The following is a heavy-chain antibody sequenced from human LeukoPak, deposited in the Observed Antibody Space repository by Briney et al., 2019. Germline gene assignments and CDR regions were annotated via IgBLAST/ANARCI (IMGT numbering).Heavy chain of an antibody. CDR3: ASAIVVVNGPGDCFDY. CDR1: GFTFSSYW. V-gene: IGHV3-7*01. J-gene: IGHJ4*02. Sequence: GGSLRLSCAASGFTFSSYWMSWVRQAPGKGLEWVANIKQDGSEKYYVDSVKGRFTISRDNAKNSLYLQMNSLRAEDTAVDYCASAIVVVNGPGDCFDYWGQGTLVTVSS. D-gene: IGHD3-22*01. CDR2: IKQDGSEK.